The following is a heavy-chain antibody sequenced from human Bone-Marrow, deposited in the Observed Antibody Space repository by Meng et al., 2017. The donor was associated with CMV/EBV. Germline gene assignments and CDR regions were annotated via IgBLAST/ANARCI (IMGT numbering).Heavy chain of an antibody. Sequence: SETLSLTCTVSGGSISSYYWSWIRQSPGRGLEWIGYIDYSAYTNYNPSLESRVTISVDTAKNQFSLKLSSVTAADTAVYYCARGGLRRWLQHNWFDPWGQGTLVTVSS. V-gene: IGHV4-59*12. J-gene: IGHJ5*02. CDR1: GGSISSYY. CDR3: ARGGLRRWLQHNWFDP. CDR2: IDYSAYT. D-gene: IGHD5-24*01.